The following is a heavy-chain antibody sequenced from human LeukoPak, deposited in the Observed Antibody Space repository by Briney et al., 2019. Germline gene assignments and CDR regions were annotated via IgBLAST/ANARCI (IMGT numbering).Heavy chain of an antibody. CDR2: ISSSSSYI. J-gene: IGHJ4*02. CDR3: ARGGVYSSGWYVDY. CDR1: GFTFISYS. Sequence: GGSLRLSCAASGFTFISYSMNWVRQAPGKGLAWVSSISSSSSYIYYADSVKGRLTISRDNAKNSLYLQMNSLRAEDTAVYYCARGGVYSSGWYVDYWGQGTLVTVSS. D-gene: IGHD6-19*01. V-gene: IGHV3-21*01.